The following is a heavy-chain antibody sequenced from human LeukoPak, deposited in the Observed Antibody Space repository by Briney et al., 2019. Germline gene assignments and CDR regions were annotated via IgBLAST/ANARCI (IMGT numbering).Heavy chain of an antibody. J-gene: IGHJ4*02. CDR3: ARGMTWSAY. CDR1: GFTFSTYW. D-gene: IGHD2-21*02. CDR2: IKGDGTEK. Sequence: GGSLRLSCAASGFTFSTYWMLWVRQAPGKGLEWVANIKGDGTEKHYVDSVKGGFTISRDNAKNSLYLQMNNLRAEDTALYYCARGMTWSAYWGQGTLVAVAS. V-gene: IGHV3-7*04.